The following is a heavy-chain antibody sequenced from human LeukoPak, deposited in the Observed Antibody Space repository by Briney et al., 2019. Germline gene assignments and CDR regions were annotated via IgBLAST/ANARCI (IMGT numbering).Heavy chain of an antibody. V-gene: IGHV1-69*01. CDR3: PIRRDGYNFVGPYYSGLDA. J-gene: IGHJ6*02. Sequence: EASVKVSCKASGGTFSSYAIGWVRQAPGQGLEWMGGIIPIFGTANYAQKFQGRVTITADESTSPAYMELRSLRPAATAVSYCPIRRDGYNFVGPYYSGLDAWGQGPTVTVSS. CDR2: IIPIFGTA. CDR1: GGTFSSYA. D-gene: IGHD5-24*01.